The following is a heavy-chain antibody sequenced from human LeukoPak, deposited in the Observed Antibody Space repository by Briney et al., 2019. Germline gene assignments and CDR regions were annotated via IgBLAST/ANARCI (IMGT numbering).Heavy chain of an antibody. CDR2: IYYSGST. D-gene: IGHD3-10*01. V-gene: IGHV4-59*01. CDR3: ARKGHYYPTNRWFDP. CDR1: GGSISSYY. J-gene: IGHJ5*02. Sequence: PSETLSLXCTVSGGSISSYYWSWIRQPPGKGLEWIGYIYYSGSTNYNPSLKSRVTISVDTSKNQFSLKLSSVTAADTAVYYCARKGHYYPTNRWFDPRGQGTLVTVSS.